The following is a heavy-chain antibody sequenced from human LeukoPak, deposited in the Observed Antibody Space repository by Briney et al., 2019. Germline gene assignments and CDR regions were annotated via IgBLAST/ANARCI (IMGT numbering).Heavy chain of an antibody. Sequence: GGSLRLSCAASGFTFTNYWMTWVRQAPGKGLEWVANIDQDGSEKYYVDSVKGRFTISRDNAKNSLYLQMDSLRAEDTAFYYCARDCSPAYGGSYFDAFDIWGQGTMVTVSS. D-gene: IGHD1-26*01. CDR2: IDQDGSEK. CDR1: GFTFTNYW. J-gene: IGHJ3*02. V-gene: IGHV3-7*01. CDR3: ARDCSPAYGGSYFDAFDI.